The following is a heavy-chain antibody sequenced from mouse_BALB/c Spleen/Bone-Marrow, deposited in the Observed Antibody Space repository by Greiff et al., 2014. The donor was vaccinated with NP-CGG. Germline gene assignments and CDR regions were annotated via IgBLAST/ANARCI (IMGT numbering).Heavy chain of an antibody. CDR1: GYPFQSSV. V-gene: IGHV1S56*01. CDR2: IYPGDGST. D-gene: IGHD2-1*01. Sequence: QVQLQQSGPELVKPGALVKISCKASGYPFQSSVITWGNQGPGQELKGIGWIYPGDGSTKYNEKFRGKATLTADKSSSTAYMQLSSLTSENSAVYFCARNGNYRYAMDYWGQGTSVTVSS. CDR3: ARNGNYRYAMDY. J-gene: IGHJ4*01.